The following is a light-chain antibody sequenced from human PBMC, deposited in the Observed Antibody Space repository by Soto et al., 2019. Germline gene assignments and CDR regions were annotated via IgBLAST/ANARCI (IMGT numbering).Light chain of an antibody. CDR3: QQYNSYWT. V-gene: IGKV1-5*03. J-gene: IGKJ1*01. CDR2: KAS. Sequence: DIQMTRSPSTLSASVGDRVTSTCRASRSISSWLAWYQQKPGKAPKLLIYKASSLESGVPSRFSGSGSGTEFTLTISSLQPDDFATYYCQQYNSYWTFGQGTKVDIK. CDR1: RSISSW.